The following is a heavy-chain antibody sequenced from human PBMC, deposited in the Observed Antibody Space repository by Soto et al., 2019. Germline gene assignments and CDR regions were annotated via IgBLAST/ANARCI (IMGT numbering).Heavy chain of an antibody. D-gene: IGHD3-3*01. CDR1: GYSVTAGGYY. Sequence: PSETLSLTCFVSGYSVTAGGYYWSWIRRHPGKGLEWIGSVCYSGSTFYNPSLKSRVTISVDTSKNQLSLNLRSLTAADTAVYYSARHFNYDYWSGYSGPYYFDQWGQGNLVTVS. V-gene: IGHV4-39*01. CDR3: ARHFNYDYWSGYSGPYYFDQ. J-gene: IGHJ4*02. CDR2: VCYSGST.